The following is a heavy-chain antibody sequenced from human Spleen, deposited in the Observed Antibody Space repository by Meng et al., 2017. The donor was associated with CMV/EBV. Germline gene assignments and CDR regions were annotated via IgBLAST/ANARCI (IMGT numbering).Heavy chain of an antibody. J-gene: IGHJ5*02. Sequence: AAVKVSCKASGYTFTSYDINWVRQATGQGLEWMGWMNPNSGNTGYAQKFQGRVTMTRNTSISTAYMELCSLRPEDTAVYYCAKGGRYENSWFDPWGQGSLVTVSS. V-gene: IGHV1-8*01. CDR1: GYTFTSYD. CDR2: MNPNSGNT. D-gene: IGHD1-26*01. CDR3: AKGGRYENSWFDP.